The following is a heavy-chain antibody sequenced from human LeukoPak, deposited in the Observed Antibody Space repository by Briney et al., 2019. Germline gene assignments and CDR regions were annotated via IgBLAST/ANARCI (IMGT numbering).Heavy chain of an antibody. CDR3: ARDKRGRGYCSSTSCPGVY. V-gene: IGHV1-18*01. Sequence: ASVKVSCKAAGYTFTSYGISWVRQAPGQGLEWMGWISAYNGNTNYAQKLQGRVTMTTDTSTSTAYMELRSLRSDDTAVYYCARDKRGRGYCSSTSCPGVYWGQGTLVTVSS. CDR1: GYTFTSYG. CDR2: ISAYNGNT. D-gene: IGHD2-2*01. J-gene: IGHJ4*02.